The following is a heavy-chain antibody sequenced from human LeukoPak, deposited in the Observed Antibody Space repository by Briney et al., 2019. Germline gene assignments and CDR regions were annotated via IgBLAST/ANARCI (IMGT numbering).Heavy chain of an antibody. J-gene: IGHJ4*02. CDR3: ARGPYMVRGVIGFLDYFDY. Sequence: PGGSLRLSCAASGFTFSSYWMHWVRQAPGKGLVWVSRINSDGSSTSYADSVKGRFTISRDNAKNTLYPQMNSLRAEDTAVYYCARGPYMVRGVIGFLDYFDYWGQGTLVTVSS. V-gene: IGHV3-74*01. D-gene: IGHD3-10*01. CDR2: INSDGSST. CDR1: GFTFSSYW.